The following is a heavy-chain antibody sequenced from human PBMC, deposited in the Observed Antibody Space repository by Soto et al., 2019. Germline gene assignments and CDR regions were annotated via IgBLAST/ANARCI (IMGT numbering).Heavy chain of an antibody. D-gene: IGHD3-22*01. J-gene: IGHJ6*02. V-gene: IGHV3-30-3*01. Sequence: GGSLRLSCAASGFTFSSYAMHWVRQAPGKGLEWVAVISYDGSNKYYSDSVKGRFTISRDNSKNTLYLQMNSLRAEDTAVYYCARAKSYYYDSSGYPQDYYGMDVWGQGTTVTVSS. CDR1: GFTFSSYA. CDR3: ARAKSYYYDSSGYPQDYYGMDV. CDR2: ISYDGSNK.